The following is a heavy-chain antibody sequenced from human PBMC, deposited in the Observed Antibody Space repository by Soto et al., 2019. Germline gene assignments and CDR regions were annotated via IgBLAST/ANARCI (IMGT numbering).Heavy chain of an antibody. Sequence: GGSLRLSCAASGFTFSDHQMNWVRQAPGRGLEWVSVIYSSGTTYYGDSVKGRCTISRDNSKNTLYLQMNSLRTEDTALYYCARAGSPFHSDSTGYWGFDYWGQGTLVTVSS. D-gene: IGHD3-9*01. V-gene: IGHV3-53*01. CDR2: IYSSGTT. CDR1: GFTFSDHQ. CDR3: ARAGSPFHSDSTGYWGFDY. J-gene: IGHJ4*02.